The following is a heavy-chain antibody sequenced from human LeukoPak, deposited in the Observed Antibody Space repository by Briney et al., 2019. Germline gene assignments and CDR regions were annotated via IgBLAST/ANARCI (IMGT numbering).Heavy chain of an antibody. CDR1: GFTFSSYG. CDR3: AKGGGYDRVYYYYYMDV. Sequence: PGRSLRLSCAASGFTFSSYGMHWVRQAPGKGLEWVAVISYDGSNKYYADSVKGRFTISRDNSKNTLYLQMNSLRAEDTAVYYCAKGGGYDRVYYYYYMDVWGKGTTVTVSS. CDR2: ISYDGSNK. V-gene: IGHV3-30*18. J-gene: IGHJ6*03. D-gene: IGHD5-12*01.